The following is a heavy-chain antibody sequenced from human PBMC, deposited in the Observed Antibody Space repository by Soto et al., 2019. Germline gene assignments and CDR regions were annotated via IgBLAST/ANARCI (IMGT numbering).Heavy chain of an antibody. Sequence: QVQLQESGPGLVKPSQTLSLTCTVSGGSISSGDYYWTWIRQPPGKGLEWIGYIYYSGNTYYNPSLXTRHTXXVDTSKNQFSLKLTSVTAADTAVYYCARTEAGMDVWGQGTTVTVSS. J-gene: IGHJ6*02. CDR3: ARTEAGMDV. CDR2: IYYSGNT. V-gene: IGHV4-30-4*01. CDR1: GGSISSGDYY.